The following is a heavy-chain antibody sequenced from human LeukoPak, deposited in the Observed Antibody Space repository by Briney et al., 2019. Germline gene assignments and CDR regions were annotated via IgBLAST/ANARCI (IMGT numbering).Heavy chain of an antibody. CDR2: IRSKAYGGTT. CDR3: SPTYYDHVWAFDI. V-gene: IGHV3-49*04. Sequence: PGGSLRLSCTASGFTFGDYAMSWVRQAPGKGLEWVGFIRSKAYGGTTEYAASVKGRFTISRDDSKSIAYLQMNSLKTEDTAVYYCSPTYYDHVWAFDIWGQGTMVTVSS. D-gene: IGHD3-16*01. J-gene: IGHJ3*02. CDR1: GFTFGDYA.